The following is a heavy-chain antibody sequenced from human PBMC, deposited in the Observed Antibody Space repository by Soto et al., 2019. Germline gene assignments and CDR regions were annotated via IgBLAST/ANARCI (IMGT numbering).Heavy chain of an antibody. CDR3: ARVRDWFDP. CDR2: IDHSGYT. D-gene: IGHD3-3*01. CDR1: GGSFSGYY. J-gene: IGHJ5*02. Sequence: SDTLSLTCAVYGGSFSGYYWNWIRQPPGKGLEWIGEIDHSGYTNYNPSLKSRVTISVDTSKNQFSLRLTSVTAADTAVYYCARVRDWFDPWGQGTLVTVSS. V-gene: IGHV4-34*01.